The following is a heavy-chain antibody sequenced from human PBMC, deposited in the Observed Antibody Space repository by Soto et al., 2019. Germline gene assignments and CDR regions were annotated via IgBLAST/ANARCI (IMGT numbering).Heavy chain of an antibody. CDR1: GGSITTGIWC. CDR2: SFNSGRP. D-gene: IGHD2-21*01. V-gene: IGHV4-31*03. J-gene: IGHJ4*02. Sequence: SETLSLTCSVSGGSITTGIWCCKCRRQNEGEGLEQRGYSFNSGRPNFNPSLKSRSQIFVDTSRNKFSLRLDSVTDSDTGLYPCARTCGGRGYFDAWGLGAMVTVSS. CDR3: ARTCGGRGYFDA.